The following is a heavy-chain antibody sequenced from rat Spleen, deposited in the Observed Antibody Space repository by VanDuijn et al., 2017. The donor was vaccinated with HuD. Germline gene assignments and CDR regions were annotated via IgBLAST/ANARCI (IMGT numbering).Heavy chain of an antibody. J-gene: IGHJ2*01. CDR2: ISSGGGGT. CDR1: GFTFSDYN. CDR3: VRHGYTRYYFDY. Sequence: EVQLVESGGGSVQPGRSLKLSCTASGFTFSDYNMVWVRQAPKKGLEWVASISSGGGGTYYADSVEGRFTISRDNAKSTLYLQMDSLRSEDTATYYCVRHGYTRYYFDYWGQGVMVTVSS. D-gene: IGHD1-9*01. V-gene: IGHV5S23*01.